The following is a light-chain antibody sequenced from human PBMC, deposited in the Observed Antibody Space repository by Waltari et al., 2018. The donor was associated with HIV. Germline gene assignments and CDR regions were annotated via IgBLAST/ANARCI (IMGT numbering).Light chain of an antibody. CDR2: EVT. CDR1: SSDVGGYNF. J-gene: IGLJ2*01. CDR3: SSYAGSNNLV. V-gene: IGLV2-8*01. Sequence: QSALTQPPSASGSPGQSVTISCTGTSSDVGGYNFVSWYQQHPGNAPKLMSFEVTKRPSGVPARFSGSKTGNTASLTVSGLQADDEADYYCSSYAGSNNLVFGGGTKLTVL.